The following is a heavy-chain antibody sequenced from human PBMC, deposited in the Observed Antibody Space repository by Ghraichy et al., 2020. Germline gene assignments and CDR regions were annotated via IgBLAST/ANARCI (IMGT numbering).Heavy chain of an antibody. Sequence: ASVKVSCKASGYTFTSYGISWVRQAPGQGLEWMGWISAYNGNTNYAQKLQGRVTMTTDTSTSTAYMELRSLRSDDTAVYYCARIRVENWNDVTNWFDPWGQGTLVTVSS. CDR3: ARIRVENWNDVTNWFDP. CDR2: ISAYNGNT. J-gene: IGHJ5*02. D-gene: IGHD1-1*01. V-gene: IGHV1-18*04. CDR1: GYTFTSYG.